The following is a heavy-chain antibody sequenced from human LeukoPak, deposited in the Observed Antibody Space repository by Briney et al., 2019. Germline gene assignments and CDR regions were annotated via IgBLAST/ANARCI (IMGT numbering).Heavy chain of an antibody. CDR3: ARGFPASSWYGRYYYYGMDV. CDR1: GGSFSGYY. J-gene: IGHJ6*02. Sequence: SETLSLTCAVYGGSFSGYYWSWIRQPPGKGLEWIGEINHSGSTNYNPSLKSRVTISVDTSKNQFSLKLSSVTAADTAVYYCARGFPASSWYGRYYYYGMDVWGQGTTVTVSS. D-gene: IGHD6-13*01. CDR2: INHSGST. V-gene: IGHV4-34*01.